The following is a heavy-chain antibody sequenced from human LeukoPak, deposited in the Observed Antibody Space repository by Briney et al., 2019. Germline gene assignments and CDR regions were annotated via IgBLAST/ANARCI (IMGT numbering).Heavy chain of an antibody. Sequence: RESLKISCKGSEYSFTTYWVGWVRQMPGKGLEWMGIIYPGDSDTRYSPSFQGQVTISADKSISTAYLQWSSLKASDTAMYYCARRHYAAGLPFVDYWGQGTLVTVSS. D-gene: IGHD2-2*01. CDR3: ARRHYAAGLPFVDY. CDR1: EYSFTTYW. CDR2: IYPGDSDT. V-gene: IGHV5-51*01. J-gene: IGHJ4*02.